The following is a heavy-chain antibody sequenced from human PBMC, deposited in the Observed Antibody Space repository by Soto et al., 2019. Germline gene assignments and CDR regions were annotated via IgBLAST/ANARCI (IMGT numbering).Heavy chain of an antibody. D-gene: IGHD1-1*01. CDR2: INHSGST. Sequence: SETLSLTCAVYGGSFSGYYWSWIRQPPGKGLEWIGEINHSGSTNYNPSLKSRVTISVDTSKNQFSLKLSSVTAADTAVYYCARVRNWNGGDYWGQGTLVTVSS. V-gene: IGHV4-34*01. CDR1: GGSFSGYY. CDR3: ARVRNWNGGDY. J-gene: IGHJ4*02.